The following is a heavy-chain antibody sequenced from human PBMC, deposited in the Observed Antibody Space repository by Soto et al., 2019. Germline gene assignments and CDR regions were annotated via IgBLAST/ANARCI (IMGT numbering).Heavy chain of an antibody. V-gene: IGHV3-64*01. J-gene: IGHJ4*02. CDR3: ARDQGGIDIVLDY. Sequence: LRLSCAASGFTLSGYAMDWVRQAPGKGLEYVSGISSNGIDTYYANSVKGRFTISRDNSKNSLYLQMNSLRAEDMAVYYCARDQGGIDIVLDYWGQGTLVTVSS. CDR2: ISSNGIDT. CDR1: GFTLSGYA. D-gene: IGHD2-8*01.